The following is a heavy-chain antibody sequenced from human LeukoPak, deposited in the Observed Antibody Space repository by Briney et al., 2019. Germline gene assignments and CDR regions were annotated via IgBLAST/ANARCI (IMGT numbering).Heavy chain of an antibody. CDR2: IYHSGST. D-gene: IGHD3-22*01. V-gene: IGHV4-38-2*02. CDR1: GYSISSGYH. CDR3: ARVVQSTDSSGFYLPEYFQH. Sequence: SETLSLTCTVSGYSISSGYHWGWIRQPPGKGLEWIGSIYHSGSTYYNPTLKSRVTISVDTSKNQFSLKLRSVTAADTAVYYCARVVQSTDSSGFYLPEYFQHWGQGTLVTVSS. J-gene: IGHJ1*01.